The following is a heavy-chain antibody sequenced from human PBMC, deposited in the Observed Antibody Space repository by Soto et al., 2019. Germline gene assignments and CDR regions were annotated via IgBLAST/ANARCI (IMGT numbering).Heavy chain of an antibody. Sequence: GGSLRLSCAASGFTFSSYAMSWVRQAPGKGLEWVSAISGSGGSTYYADSVKGRFTISRDNSKNTLYLQMNSLRDEDTAVYYCAKDSYYCSGGSCYYYYYYMDVCGKGTTGTVSS. CDR2: ISGSGGST. CDR1: GFTFSSYA. V-gene: IGHV3-23*01. D-gene: IGHD2-15*01. CDR3: AKDSYYCSGGSCYYYYYYMDV. J-gene: IGHJ6*03.